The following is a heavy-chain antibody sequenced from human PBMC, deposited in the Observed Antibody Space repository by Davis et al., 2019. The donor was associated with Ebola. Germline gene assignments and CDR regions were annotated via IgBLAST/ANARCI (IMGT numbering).Heavy chain of an antibody. CDR1: GGSISSYY. J-gene: IGHJ6*02. CDR3: ARSYYYGMDV. V-gene: IGHV4-59*01. Sequence: SETLSLTCTVSGGSISSYYWSWIRQPPGKGLEWIGYIYYSGSTNYNPSLKSRVTISVDTSKNQFSLKLSSVTAADTAVYYCARSYYYGMDVWGQGTTVTVSS. CDR2: IYYSGST.